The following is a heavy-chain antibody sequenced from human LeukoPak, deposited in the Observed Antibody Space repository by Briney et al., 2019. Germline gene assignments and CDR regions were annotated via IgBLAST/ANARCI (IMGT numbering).Heavy chain of an antibody. CDR2: IYYSGST. J-gene: IGHJ4*02. CDR1: GGSISSYY. V-gene: IGHV4-59*01. Sequence: SETLSLTCTVSGGSISSYYWSWIRQPPGKGLEWIGYIYYSGSTNYNPSLKSRVTISVDTSKNQFSLKLSSVTAADTAVYYCARGSGYYFLDYWGQGTLVTVAS. D-gene: IGHD3-22*01. CDR3: ARGSGYYFLDY.